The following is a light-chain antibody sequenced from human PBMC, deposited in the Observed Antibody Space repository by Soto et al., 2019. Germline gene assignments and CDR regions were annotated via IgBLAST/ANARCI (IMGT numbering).Light chain of an antibody. CDR3: QHYDTLSPFT. Sequence: DIQMTQSPSSLSASVGARVSITCQASQDIRTSLSWFQQKPGRAPKLLIYGASNLETGVPSRFRGGGSGTDFTFTISSLQPEDIATYYCQHYDTLSPFTFGPGTKVDIK. J-gene: IGKJ3*01. CDR2: GAS. V-gene: IGKV1-33*01. CDR1: QDIRTS.